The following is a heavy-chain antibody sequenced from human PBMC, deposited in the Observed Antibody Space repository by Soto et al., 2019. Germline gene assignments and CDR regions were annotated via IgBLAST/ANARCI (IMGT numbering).Heavy chain of an antibody. V-gene: IGHV1-69*01. Sequence: QLQPVQSGAEVKKPGSSVKVSCKASGGTFSSYAISWVRQAPGQGLEWMGGIIPIFGTANYAQKFQGRVTITADESTSTAYMELSSLRSEDTAVYYCASGAYDFWSADHHPPGYWGQGTLVTVSS. D-gene: IGHD3-3*01. CDR3: ASGAYDFWSADHHPPGY. CDR2: IIPIFGTA. CDR1: GGTFSSYA. J-gene: IGHJ4*02.